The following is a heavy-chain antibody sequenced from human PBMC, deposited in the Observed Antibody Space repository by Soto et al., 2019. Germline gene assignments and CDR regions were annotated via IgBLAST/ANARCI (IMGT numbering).Heavy chain of an antibody. CDR1: GFTFSSYW. V-gene: IGHV3-74*01. D-gene: IGHD2-15*01. Sequence: EVQLVESGGGLVQTGGSLRLSCAASGFTFSSYWMHWVRQAPGKGLVWVSRINSEGSSTSYADSVKGRFTISRDNAKNTLYLQMNSLRAEDTAVYYCVRTSLVVAAATREDYWGQGTLVTVSS. J-gene: IGHJ4*02. CDR3: VRTSLVVAAATREDY. CDR2: INSEGSST.